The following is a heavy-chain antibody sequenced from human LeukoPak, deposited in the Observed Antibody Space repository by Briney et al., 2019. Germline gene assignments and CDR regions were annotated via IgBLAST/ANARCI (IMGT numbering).Heavy chain of an antibody. D-gene: IGHD2-15*01. V-gene: IGHV4-39*07. CDR2: IYYSGST. CDR3: ARVQLCSGGSCCVDY. Sequence: PSETLSLTCTVSGGSISSSSYYWGWIRQPPGKGLEWIGSIYYSGSTYYNPSLKSRVTISVDTSKNQFSLKLSSVTAADTAVYYCARVQLCSGGSCCVDYWGQGTLVTVSS. J-gene: IGHJ4*02. CDR1: GGSISSSSYY.